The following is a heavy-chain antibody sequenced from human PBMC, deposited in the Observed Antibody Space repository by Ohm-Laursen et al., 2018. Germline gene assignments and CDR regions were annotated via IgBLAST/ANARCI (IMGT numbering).Heavy chain of an antibody. CDR2: IYSGGST. Sequence: SLRLSCTASGFTFSSYGMHWVHQAPGKGLEWVSVIYSGGSTYYADSVKGRFTISRDNSKNTLYLQMNSLRAEDTAVYYCARGQAYWGQGTLVTVSS. V-gene: IGHV3-66*01. J-gene: IGHJ4*02. CDR1: GFTFSSYG. CDR3: ARGQAY.